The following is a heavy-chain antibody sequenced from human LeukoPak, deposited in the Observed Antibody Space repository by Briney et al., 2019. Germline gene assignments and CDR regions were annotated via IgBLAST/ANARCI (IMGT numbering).Heavy chain of an antibody. D-gene: IGHD2-21*02. CDR2: IYPGDSDT. Sequence: GESLQISSQGSGYTFTSYWIGWVRQMPVKGLEWMGSIYPGDSDTKYSPSFQGQVTISVDKSTNTAYLQWKSLKASDTAMYYCARGDVVRGVSWFDSWGQGALVTVSS. CDR1: GYTFTSYW. V-gene: IGHV5-51*01. CDR3: ARGDVVRGVSWFDS. J-gene: IGHJ5*01.